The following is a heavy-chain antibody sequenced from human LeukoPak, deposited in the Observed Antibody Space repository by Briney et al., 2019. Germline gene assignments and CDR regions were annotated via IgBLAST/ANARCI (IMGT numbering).Heavy chain of an antibody. J-gene: IGHJ4*02. CDR1: GFTFSSYG. CDR3: AGDDLNGLAVAATVDY. D-gene: IGHD6-19*01. CDR2: ISYDGSNK. Sequence: GGSLRLSCAASGFTFSSYGMHWVRQAPGKGLEWVAVISYDGSNKYYADSVKGRFTISRDNSKNTLYLQMNSLRAEDTAVYYCAGDDLNGLAVAATVDYWGQGTLVTVSS. V-gene: IGHV3-30*03.